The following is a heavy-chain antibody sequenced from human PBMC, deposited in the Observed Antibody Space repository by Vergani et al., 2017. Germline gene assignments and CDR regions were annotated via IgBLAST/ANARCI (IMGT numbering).Heavy chain of an antibody. D-gene: IGHD5-12*01. CDR1: GFTFGDYA. Sequence: VQLVESGGGLVKPGGSLRLSCTASGFTFGDYAMSWVRQAPGKGLEWVGFIRSKAYGGTTEYAASVKGRFTISRDDSKSIAYLQMNSLKTEDTAVYYCTTKIGLRGDVWGQGTTVTVSS. V-gene: IGHV3-49*04. J-gene: IGHJ6*02. CDR3: TTKIGLRGDV. CDR2: IRSKAYGGTT.